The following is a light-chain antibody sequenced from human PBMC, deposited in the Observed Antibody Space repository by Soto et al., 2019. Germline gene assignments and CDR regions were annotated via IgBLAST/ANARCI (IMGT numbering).Light chain of an antibody. CDR2: AAS. CDR1: QGIDSS. J-gene: IGKJ5*01. V-gene: IGKV1-9*01. CDR3: QQPHDYPIT. Sequence: ILLTQSPASLSASVGDRVTITCRASQGIDSSFAWYQQKPGKAPKLLIYAASSLQSGVPSRFSGSGSGTDFTLTISSLQPEDFATYYCQQPHDYPITFGQGTRLEIK.